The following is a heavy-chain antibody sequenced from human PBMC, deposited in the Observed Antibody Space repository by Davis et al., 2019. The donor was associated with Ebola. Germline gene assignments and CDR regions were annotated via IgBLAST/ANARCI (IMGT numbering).Heavy chain of an antibody. CDR2: ISWNSGSI. J-gene: IGHJ6*02. Sequence: SLKISCAASGFTFDDYVMHWVRQAPGKGLEWVSGISWNSGSIGYADSVKGRFTISRDNAKNSLYLQMNSLRAEDTALYYCAKGRYQLLLSPGMDVWGQGTTVTVSS. CDR1: GFTFDDYV. CDR3: AKGRYQLLLSPGMDV. D-gene: IGHD2-2*01. V-gene: IGHV3-9*01.